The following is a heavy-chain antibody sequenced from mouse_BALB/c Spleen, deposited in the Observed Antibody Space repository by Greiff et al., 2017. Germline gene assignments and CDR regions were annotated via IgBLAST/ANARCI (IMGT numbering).Heavy chain of an antibody. Sequence: EVKLVESGGGLVQPGGSRKLSCAASGFTFSSFGMHWVRPAPEKGLEWVAYISSGSSTIYYADTVKGRFTISRDNPKNTLFLQMTSLRSEDTAMYYCARVVGDYDAMDYWGQGTSVTVSS. D-gene: IGHD1-1*01. CDR3: ARVVGDYDAMDY. V-gene: IGHV5-17*02. J-gene: IGHJ4*01. CDR1: GFTFSSFG. CDR2: ISSGSSTI.